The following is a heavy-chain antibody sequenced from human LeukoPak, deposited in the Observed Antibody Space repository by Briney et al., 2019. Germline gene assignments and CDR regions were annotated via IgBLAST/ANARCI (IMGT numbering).Heavy chain of an antibody. J-gene: IGHJ4*02. D-gene: IGHD6-13*01. CDR3: ARVSSYSSSWSDFDY. Sequence: GSLRLSCAASGFTFSDYYMSWIRQPAGKGLEWIGRIYTSGSTNYNPSLKSRVTMSVDTSKNQFSLKLSSVTAADTAVYYCARVSSYSSSWSDFDYWGQGTLVTVSS. CDR1: GFTFSDYY. CDR2: IYTSGST. V-gene: IGHV4-4*07.